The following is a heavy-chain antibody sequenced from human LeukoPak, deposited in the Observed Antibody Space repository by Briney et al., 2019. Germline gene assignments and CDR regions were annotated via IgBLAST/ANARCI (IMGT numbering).Heavy chain of an antibody. CDR2: INPSGGST. J-gene: IGHJ4*02. V-gene: IGHV1-46*01. Sequence: ASVKVSCRASGYTFTSYYMHWVRQAPGQGLEWMGIINPSGGSTSYAQKFQGRVTMTRDTSTSTVYMELSSLRSEDTAAYYCARDPPITMVRGVIIKASYYFDYWGQGTLVTVSS. CDR1: GYTFTSYY. D-gene: IGHD3-10*01. CDR3: ARDPPITMVRGVIIKASYYFDY.